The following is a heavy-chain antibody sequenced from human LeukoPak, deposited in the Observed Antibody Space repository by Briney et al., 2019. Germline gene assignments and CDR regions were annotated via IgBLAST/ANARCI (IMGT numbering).Heavy chain of an antibody. CDR2: IYYSGST. Sequence: SETLSLTCTVSGGSISSYYWSWIRQPPGKGLEWIGYIYYSGSTNYNPSLKSRVTISVDTSKNQFSLKLSSVTAADTAVYYCASCRTYYYDRGIRDWGQGTLVTVSS. D-gene: IGHD3-22*01. CDR3: ASCRTYYYDRGIRD. V-gene: IGHV4-59*12. J-gene: IGHJ4*02. CDR1: GGSISSYY.